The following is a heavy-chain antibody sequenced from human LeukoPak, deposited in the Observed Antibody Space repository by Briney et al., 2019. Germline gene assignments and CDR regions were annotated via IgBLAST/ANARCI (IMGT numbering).Heavy chain of an antibody. D-gene: IGHD5-24*01. CDR2: IYYSGST. J-gene: IGHJ3*02. CDR3: ARAKDGYNYYAFDI. Sequence: SSETLSLTCAVYGGSFSGYYWSWIRQPPGKGLEWIGYIYYSGSTNYNPSLKSRVTISVDTSKNQFSLKLSSVTAADTAVYYCARAKDGYNYYAFDIWGQGTMVTVSS. CDR1: GGSFSGYY. V-gene: IGHV4-59*01.